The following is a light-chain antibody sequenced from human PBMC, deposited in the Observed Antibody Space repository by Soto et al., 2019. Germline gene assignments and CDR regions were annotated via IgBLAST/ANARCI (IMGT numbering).Light chain of an antibody. Sequence: DIQLTQSPSFLSSSVPDRVTITCLASQGISSYLAWYQQKPGKAPKLLIYAASTLQSGVPSRFSGSGSGTEFTLTISSLQPEDFATYYCQQLNTYPQITFGQGTRLEIK. CDR3: QQLNTYPQIT. J-gene: IGKJ5*01. CDR2: AAS. V-gene: IGKV1-9*01. CDR1: QGISSY.